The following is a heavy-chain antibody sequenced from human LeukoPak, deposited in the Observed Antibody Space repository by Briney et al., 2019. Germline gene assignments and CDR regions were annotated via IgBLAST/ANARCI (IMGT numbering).Heavy chain of an antibody. CDR3: AKSGLRYFDWPHPFDY. J-gene: IGHJ4*02. Sequence: PGGSLKLSCAASGFTFSSYGMHWVRQAPGKGLEWVAVISYDGSNKYCADSVKGRFTISRDNSKNTLYLQMNSLRAEDTAVYYCAKSGLRYFDWPHPFDYWGQGTLVTVSS. D-gene: IGHD3-9*01. CDR2: ISYDGSNK. V-gene: IGHV3-30*18. CDR1: GFTFSSYG.